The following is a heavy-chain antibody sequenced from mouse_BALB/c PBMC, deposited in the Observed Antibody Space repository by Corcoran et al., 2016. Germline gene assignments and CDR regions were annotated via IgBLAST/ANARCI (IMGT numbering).Heavy chain of an antibody. Sequence: EVQLQQSGPERVKPGASLKMSCKASGYTFTSYVMHWVKQKPGQGLEWIGYINPYNDGTKYNEKFKGKATLTSDKSSSTAYMELSSLTSEDSAVYYCARLYPGIAMDYWGQGTSVTVSS. V-gene: IGHV1S136*01. CDR3: ARLYPGIAMDY. J-gene: IGHJ4*01. CDR1: GYTFTSYV. CDR2: INPYNDGT.